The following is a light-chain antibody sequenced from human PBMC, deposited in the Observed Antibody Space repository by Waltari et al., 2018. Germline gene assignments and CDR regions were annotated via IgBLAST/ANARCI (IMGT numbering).Light chain of an antibody. CDR2: EVS. CDR3: SSYTSSSHVV. V-gene: IGLV2-14*01. CDR1: SSDVGGYNY. J-gene: IGLJ2*01. Sequence: QSALTQPASVSGSPGLSITISCTGTSSDVGGYNYVPWYQQHPGKAPKLMIYEVSNRPSGVSNRFSGSKSGNTASLTISGLQAEDEADYYCSSYTSSSHVVFGGGTKLTVL.